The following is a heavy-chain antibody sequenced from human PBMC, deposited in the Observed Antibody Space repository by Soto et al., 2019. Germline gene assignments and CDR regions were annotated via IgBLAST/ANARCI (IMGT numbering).Heavy chain of an antibody. CDR2: VYYRGRS. CDR1: GGSVTDSSYY. CDR3: VSQRTTVPTQAYFDY. J-gene: IGHJ4*02. D-gene: IGHD4-17*01. V-gene: IGHV4-39*01. Sequence: SETLSLTCTVSGGSVTDSSYYWVWIRHSPGKGLEWIGSVYYRGRSYSKSSVKSRVTISVDTSKNRFSLSLNSVTASDTAVYFCVSQRTTVPTQAYFDYWGPGALVIFPS.